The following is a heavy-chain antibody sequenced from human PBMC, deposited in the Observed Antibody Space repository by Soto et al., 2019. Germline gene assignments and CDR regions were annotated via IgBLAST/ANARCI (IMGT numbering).Heavy chain of an antibody. V-gene: IGHV1-69-2*01. Sequence: RASVKVSCKVSGYTFTDYYMHWVQQAPGKGLEWMGLVDPEDGETIYAEKFQGRVTITADTSTDTAYMELSSLRSEDTAVYYCATLFRIGGYHKRDYYYYGMDVWGQGTTVTVSS. CDR3: ATLFRIGGYHKRDYYYYGMDV. CDR2: VDPEDGET. CDR1: GYTFTDYY. J-gene: IGHJ6*02. D-gene: IGHD6-19*01.